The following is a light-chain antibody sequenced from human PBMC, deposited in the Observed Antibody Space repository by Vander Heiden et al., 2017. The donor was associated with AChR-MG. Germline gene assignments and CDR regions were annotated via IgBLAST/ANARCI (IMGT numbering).Light chain of an antibody. Sequence: DILLTQSPSSLSASVGDRVTITCRASQDINRYLTWYQQKPGRAPNVLISGASLLQSGVPSRFSGSGSGTLFTLTINSLQPEDFATYYCQQSYTTVLTFGGGTKVDIK. J-gene: IGKJ4*01. CDR1: QDINRY. CDR2: GAS. V-gene: IGKV1-39*01. CDR3: QQSYTTVLT.